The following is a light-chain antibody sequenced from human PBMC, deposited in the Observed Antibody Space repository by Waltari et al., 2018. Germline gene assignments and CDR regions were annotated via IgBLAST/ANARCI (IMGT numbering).Light chain of an antibody. J-gene: IGLJ2*01. CDR2: GKN. Sequence: SSELTKDPAVSVALGQTVRITCQGDSLRTYYVSWFHQKPGQAPALVIYGKNNRPSGIPDRFSASSSGSTASLTIIGAQAEDEADYYCHSRDSSGDVLIGGGTKLTVV. CDR1: SLRTYY. CDR3: HSRDSSGDVL. V-gene: IGLV3-19*01.